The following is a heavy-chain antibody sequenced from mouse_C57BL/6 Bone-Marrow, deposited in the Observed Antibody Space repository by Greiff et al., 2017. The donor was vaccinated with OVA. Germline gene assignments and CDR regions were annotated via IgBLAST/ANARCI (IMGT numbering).Heavy chain of an antibody. Sequence: DVHLVESGGGLVKPGGSLKLSCAASGFTFSSYTMSWVRQTPEKRLEWVATISGGGGNTNYPDSVKGRFTISGDNASNTPYLQLSSLKSEDTALYDCAGQKLRPRYFDVWGTGTTVTVSA. V-gene: IGHV5-9*01. CDR2: ISGGGGNT. CDR1: GFTFSSYT. D-gene: IGHD2-4*01. CDR3: AGQKLRPRYFDV. J-gene: IGHJ1*03.